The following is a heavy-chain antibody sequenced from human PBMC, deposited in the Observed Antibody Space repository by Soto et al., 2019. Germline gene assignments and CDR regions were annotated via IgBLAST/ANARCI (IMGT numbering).Heavy chain of an antibody. CDR2: MNPNSGST. Sequence: ASVKVSCKASGYTFTSYDINWVRQATGQGLEWMGWMNPNSGSTDYAQKFQGRVTMARDTSISTAYMELSRLRSDDTAVYYCARGGRYSSSSLRLDWGQGTLVTVSS. CDR1: GYTFTSYD. V-gene: IGHV1-8*01. J-gene: IGHJ4*02. CDR3: ARGGRYSSSSLRLD. D-gene: IGHD6-6*01.